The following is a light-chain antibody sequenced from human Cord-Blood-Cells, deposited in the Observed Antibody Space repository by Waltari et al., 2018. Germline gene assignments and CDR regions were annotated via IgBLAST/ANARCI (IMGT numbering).Light chain of an antibody. V-gene: IGLV2-8*01. Sequence: QSALTQPPSASGSPGQSAPISCTGTSSDVGGYNYVPWYQQPPGKAPKLMIYEVSKRPSGVPDRFSGSKSGNTASLTVSGLQAEDEADYYCSSYAGSNNRYVFGTGTKVTVL. CDR2: EVS. CDR1: SSDVGGYNY. CDR3: SSYAGSNNRYV. J-gene: IGLJ1*01.